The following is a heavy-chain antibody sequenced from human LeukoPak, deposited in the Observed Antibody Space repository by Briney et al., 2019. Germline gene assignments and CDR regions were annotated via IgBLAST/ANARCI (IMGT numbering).Heavy chain of an antibody. J-gene: IGHJ4*02. CDR1: GVSISSNY. Sequence: PSETLSLTCTVSGVSISSNYWNWIRQPPGKGLEWIGSIYYSGSANYNPSLKSRVTISVDTSKNQFSLKQSSVTVADTAVYYCARVRYFDWLWFDYWGQGTLVTVSS. CDR3: ARVRYFDWLWFDY. CDR2: IYYSGSA. D-gene: IGHD3-9*01. V-gene: IGHV4-59*08.